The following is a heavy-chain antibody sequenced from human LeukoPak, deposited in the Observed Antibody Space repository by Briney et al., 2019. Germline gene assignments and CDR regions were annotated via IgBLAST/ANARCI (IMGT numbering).Heavy chain of an antibody. Sequence: GRSLRLSCAASGFTFSSYGMHWVRQAPGKGLEWVAVISYDGSNKYYADSVKGRFTLSRDNSKNTLYLQMNSLRAEDTAVYYCASPPHKELVPGVYFDYWGQGTLVTVSS. CDR1: GFTFSSYG. D-gene: IGHD6-13*01. CDR2: ISYDGSNK. J-gene: IGHJ4*02. CDR3: ASPPHKELVPGVYFDY. V-gene: IGHV3-30*03.